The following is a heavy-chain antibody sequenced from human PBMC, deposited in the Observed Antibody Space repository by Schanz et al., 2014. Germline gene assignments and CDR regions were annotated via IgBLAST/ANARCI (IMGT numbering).Heavy chain of an antibody. CDR3: ARGRARQLVHWFDP. CDR1: GFTFSYYN. V-gene: IGHV3-21*01. Sequence: EVQLVESGGGLVKPGGSLRLSCAASGFTFSYYNMNWVRQAPGKGLEWVSSISNGGGYIYYADSVKGRFTISRDNAKNSVYLQMNSLRAEDTAVYYCARGRARQLVHWFDPWGQGTLVTVSS. J-gene: IGHJ5*02. D-gene: IGHD6-13*01. CDR2: ISNGGGYI.